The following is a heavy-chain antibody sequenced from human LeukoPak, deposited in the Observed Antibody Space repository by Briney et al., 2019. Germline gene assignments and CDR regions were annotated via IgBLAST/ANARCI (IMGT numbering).Heavy chain of an antibody. CDR2: IYYSGSP. CDR3: ARLLYDVSGHEPYYFDH. J-gene: IGHJ4*02. D-gene: IGHD3-22*01. V-gene: IGHV4-39*01. CDR1: GDSIIRSNFY. Sequence: SETLSLTCTVSGDSIIRSNFYWGWIRQPPGKGLGCTSYIYYSGSPYYNPSLESRVTISVDTSNNQFSLRLTSVTAADTAVYYCARLLYDVSGHEPYYFDHWGQGTLVTVSS.